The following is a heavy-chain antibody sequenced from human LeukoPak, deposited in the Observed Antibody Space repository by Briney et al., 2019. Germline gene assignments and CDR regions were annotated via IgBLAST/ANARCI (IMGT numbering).Heavy chain of an antibody. CDR2: INHSGST. D-gene: IGHD1-14*01. Sequence: ASETLSLTCAVYGGSFSGYYWSWIRQPPGKGLEWIGEINHSGSTNYNPSLKSRVTISVDTSKNQFSLKLSSVTAADTAVYYCARGVPGQDNMTWTSPFDYWGQGTLVTVSS. CDR1: GGSFSGYY. J-gene: IGHJ4*02. V-gene: IGHV4-34*01. CDR3: ARGVPGQDNMTWTSPFDY.